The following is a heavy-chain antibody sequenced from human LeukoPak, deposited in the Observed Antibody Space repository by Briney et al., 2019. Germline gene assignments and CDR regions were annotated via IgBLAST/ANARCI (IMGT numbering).Heavy chain of an antibody. V-gene: IGHV1-2*02. D-gene: IGHD3-22*01. CDR2: INPNSGGT. CDR3: ARDRDDSSGYYRETLFDY. J-gene: IGHJ4*02. Sequence: GASVKVSCKASGYTFTGYYMDWVRQAPGQGLEWMGWINPNSGGTNYAQKFQGRVTMTRDTSISTAYMELSRLRSDDTAVYYCARDRDDSSGYYRETLFDYWGQGTLVTVSS. CDR1: GYTFTGYY.